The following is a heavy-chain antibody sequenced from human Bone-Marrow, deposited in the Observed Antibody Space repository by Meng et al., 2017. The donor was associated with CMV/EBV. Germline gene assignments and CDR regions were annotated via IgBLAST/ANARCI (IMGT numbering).Heavy chain of an antibody. V-gene: IGHV3-48*03. D-gene: IGHD3-3*01. CDR2: ISSSGSTI. CDR1: GFTFSSYE. CDR3: AREGIYDFWSGYYYYGMDV. J-gene: IGHJ6*02. Sequence: GGSLRLSCAASGFTFSSYEMNWVRQAPGKGLEWVSYISSSGSTIYYADSVKGRFTISRDNAKNSLYLQMNSLRAEDTAVYYCAREGIYDFWSGYYYYGMDVWGQGTTVTVSS.